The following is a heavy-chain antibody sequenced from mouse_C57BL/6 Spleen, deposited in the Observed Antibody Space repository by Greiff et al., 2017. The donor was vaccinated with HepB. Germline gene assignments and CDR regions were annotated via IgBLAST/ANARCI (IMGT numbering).Heavy chain of an antibody. CDR1: GYTFTDYY. V-gene: IGHV1-19*01. D-gene: IGHD1-1*01. J-gene: IGHJ3*01. CDR3: AMVGSSSFAY. Sequence: EVQLQQSGPVLVKPGASVKMSCKASGYTFTDYYMNWVKQSHGKSLEWIGVINPDNGGTSYNQKFKGKATLTVDKSSSTAYMELNSLTSEDSAVYYCAMVGSSSFAYWGQGTLVTVSA. CDR2: INPDNGGT.